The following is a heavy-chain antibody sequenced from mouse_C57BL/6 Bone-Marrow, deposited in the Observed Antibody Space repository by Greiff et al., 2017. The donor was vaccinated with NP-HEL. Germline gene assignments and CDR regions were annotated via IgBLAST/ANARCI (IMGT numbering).Heavy chain of an antibody. Sequence: VQLQQSGAELARPGASVKLSCKASGYTFTRYGISWVKQRTGQGLEWIGEIYPRSGNTYYNEKFKGKATLTADKSSSTAYMELRSLTSEDSAVYFCANLYYYGSRGAYWGQGTLVTVSA. V-gene: IGHV1-81*01. J-gene: IGHJ3*01. CDR3: ANLYYYGSRGAY. CDR1: GYTFTRYG. D-gene: IGHD1-1*01. CDR2: IYPRSGNT.